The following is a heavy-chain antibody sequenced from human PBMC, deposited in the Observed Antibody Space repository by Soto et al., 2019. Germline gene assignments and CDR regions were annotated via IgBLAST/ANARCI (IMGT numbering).Heavy chain of an antibody. CDR2: IKSYTNGGTT. V-gene: IGHV3-15*01. CDR3: TTDDPINKY. CDR1: GFTFSNAW. Sequence: GGSLSLSCAASGFTFSNAWMSWVRQAPGKGLEWVGRIKSYTNGGTTDYAAPVKGRFAISRDDSKNTLYLQMNSLKTEDAGVYYCTTDDPINKYWGQGTLVTVSS. J-gene: IGHJ4*02.